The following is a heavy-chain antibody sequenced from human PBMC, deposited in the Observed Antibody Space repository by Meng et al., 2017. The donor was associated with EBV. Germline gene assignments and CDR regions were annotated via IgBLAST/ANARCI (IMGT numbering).Heavy chain of an antibody. J-gene: IGHJ4*02. CDR3: AKDLAGGIAVDY. CDR2: ISGSGGST. Sequence: VQRSAAVGGLVRPVGALRLSCAASGLAFGTYARSWGRQAPEKGVEWVSAISGSGGSTYYADSVKGRFTISRDNSKNTLYLQMNSLRAEDTAVYYCAKDLAGGIAVDYWGQGTLVTVSS. CDR1: GLAFGTYA. V-gene: IGHV3-23*01. D-gene: IGHD6-13*01.